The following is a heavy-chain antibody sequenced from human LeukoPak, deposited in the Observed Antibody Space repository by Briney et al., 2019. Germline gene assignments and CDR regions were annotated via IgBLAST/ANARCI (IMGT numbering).Heavy chain of an antibody. CDR2: ISYDGSNK. CDR3: ARGDCGGVCYWFDY. J-gene: IGHJ4*02. CDR1: GFTFSSYA. D-gene: IGHD2-21*02. Sequence: GRSLRLSCAASGFTFSSYAMHWVRQAPGKGLEWVAVISYDGSNKYYADSVKGRFTISRDNSKNTLYLQMNSLRAEDTAVYYCARGDCGGVCYWFDYWGQGTLVTVSS. V-gene: IGHV3-30*04.